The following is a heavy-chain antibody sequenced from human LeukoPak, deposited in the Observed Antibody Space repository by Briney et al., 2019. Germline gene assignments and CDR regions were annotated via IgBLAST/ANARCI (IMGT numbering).Heavy chain of an antibody. CDR2: IYYDGTTK. CDR3: ARGWIRYFDY. J-gene: IGHJ4*02. Sequence: PGRSLRLSCAASGFTFSTYGMHWVRQAPGKGLEWVADIYYDGTTKYYADSVKGRFTISRDNSDDTLYLHMYSLRPDDTAVYYCARGWIRYFDYWGQGTLVTVSS. V-gene: IGHV3-30*03. CDR1: GFTFSTYG. D-gene: IGHD3-9*01.